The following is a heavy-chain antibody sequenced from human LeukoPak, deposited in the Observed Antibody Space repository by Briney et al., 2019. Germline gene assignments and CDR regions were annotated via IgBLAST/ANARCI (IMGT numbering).Heavy chain of an antibody. Sequence: KSSETLSLTCTVSGASIGSGGYYWSWIRQHPGKGLEWIGYIYYSGSTNYNPSLKSRVTISVDTSKNQFSLKLSSVTAADTAVYYCARWSSSSTSRYYYGMDVWGQGTTVTVSS. D-gene: IGHD6-6*01. V-gene: IGHV4-61*08. CDR2: IYYSGST. J-gene: IGHJ6*02. CDR1: GASIGSGGYY. CDR3: ARWSSSSTSRYYYGMDV.